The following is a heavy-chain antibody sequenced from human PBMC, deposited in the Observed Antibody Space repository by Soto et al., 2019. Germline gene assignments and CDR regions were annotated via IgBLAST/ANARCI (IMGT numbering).Heavy chain of an antibody. CDR2: ISNDGSNK. V-gene: IGHV3-30*03. J-gene: IGHJ4*02. CDR3: ATWKYAQSD. D-gene: IGHD1-7*01. Sequence: QVQLVESGGGVVQPGKSLRLSCAASGFTFNTYGMHWVRQAPGKGPEWVAGISNDGSNKYYADSVKGRFTISRDNSKNPLYLQMTMRRAEDTAVYYCATWKYAQSDWGPGTRVTGSS. CDR1: GFTFNTYG.